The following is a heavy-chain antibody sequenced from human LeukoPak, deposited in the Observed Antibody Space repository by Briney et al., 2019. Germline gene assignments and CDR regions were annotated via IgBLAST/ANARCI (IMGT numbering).Heavy chain of an antibody. Sequence: PGGSLRLSCAASGFTFSSYAMSWVRQAPGKGLEWVSAISGSGGSTYYADSVEGRFTISRDNSKNTLYLQMNSLRAEDTAVYYCAKLIRARHAFDIWGQGTMVTVSS. CDR1: GFTFSSYA. CDR2: ISGSGGST. CDR3: AKLIRARHAFDI. D-gene: IGHD3-10*01. V-gene: IGHV3-23*01. J-gene: IGHJ3*02.